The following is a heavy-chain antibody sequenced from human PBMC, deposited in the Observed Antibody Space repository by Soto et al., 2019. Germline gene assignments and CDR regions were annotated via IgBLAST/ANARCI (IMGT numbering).Heavy chain of an antibody. CDR2: INHSGST. D-gene: IGHD6-19*01. V-gene: IGHV4-34*01. CDR3: ARGVPSGWYVGY. Sequence: TSETLSLTCAVYGGTFSGYYWSWIRQPPGKGLEWIGEINHSGSTNYNPSLKSRVTISVDTSKNQFSLKLSSVTAADTAVYYCARGVPSGWYVGYWGQGTLVTVSS. J-gene: IGHJ4*02. CDR1: GGTFSGYY.